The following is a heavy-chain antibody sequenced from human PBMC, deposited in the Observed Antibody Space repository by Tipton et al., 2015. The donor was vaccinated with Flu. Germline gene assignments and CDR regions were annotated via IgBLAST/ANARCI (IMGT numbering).Heavy chain of an antibody. V-gene: IGHV3-53*01. CDR3: VREADVDTYTQYYCFYGMDV. Sequence: QLVQSGGGLIQPGGSLRLSCAAYGFSVSSNYMNWVSQAPGKGLEWVSVIYIGGSTYYADSVKGRFTISRDNSKNTLYLQMNSLKAEDTAVDYCVREADVDTYTQYYCFYGMDVWGQGTTVTVSS. J-gene: IGHJ6*02. CDR2: IYIGGST. D-gene: IGHD2-15*01. CDR1: GFSVSSNY.